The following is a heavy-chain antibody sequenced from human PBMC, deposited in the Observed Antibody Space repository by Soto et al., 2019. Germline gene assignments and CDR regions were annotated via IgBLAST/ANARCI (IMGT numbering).Heavy chain of an antibody. V-gene: IGHV4-30-4*01. CDR2: MYYTGKT. Sequence: QVQLQESGPGLVKPSQTLSLTCTVSGTTISSGDHYWSWIRQAPGKGLEWIGYMYYTGKTYYNTSPQSRVTLSVDTSKNQCSLKLTSVTAADTAMYFCARVYGRGAYFDFWGRGTLVSVSS. CDR1: GTTISSGDHY. J-gene: IGHJ4*02. CDR3: ARVYGRGAYFDF. D-gene: IGHD1-26*01.